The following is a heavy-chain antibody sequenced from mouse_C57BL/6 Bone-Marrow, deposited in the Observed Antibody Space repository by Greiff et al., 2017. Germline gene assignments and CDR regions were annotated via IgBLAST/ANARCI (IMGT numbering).Heavy chain of an antibody. D-gene: IGHD4-1*01. Sequence: LQQFGPELVKPGASVTISCKASGYALRSSWLNCVKQRPGKGLEWIGRIYPGDGDTNYNGKFKGKATLTADKSSSTAYMQLSSLTSEDSAVYFCARMTGTWNYYAMDYWGQGTSVTVSS. V-gene: IGHV1-82*01. CDR3: ARMTGTWNYYAMDY. CDR2: IYPGDGDT. CDR1: GYALRSSW. J-gene: IGHJ4*01.